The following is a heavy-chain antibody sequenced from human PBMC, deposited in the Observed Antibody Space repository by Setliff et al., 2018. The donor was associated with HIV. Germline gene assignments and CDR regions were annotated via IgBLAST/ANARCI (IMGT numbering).Heavy chain of an antibody. CDR1: GGSLSSGSHY. D-gene: IGHD6-6*01. Sequence: SETLSLTCSVSGGSLSSGSHYCTWLRQAAGKGLEWIGHFYTSGTTNYNPSLESRVTISVATSKNQFSLKLSSVTAADAAVYYCARVSRGGSSPGWFDPWGQGTLVTVSS. V-gene: IGHV4-61*09. CDR3: ARVSRGGSSPGWFDP. CDR2: FYTSGTT. J-gene: IGHJ5*02.